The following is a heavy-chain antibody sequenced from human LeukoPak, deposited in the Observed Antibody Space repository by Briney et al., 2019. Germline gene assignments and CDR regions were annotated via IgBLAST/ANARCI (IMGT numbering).Heavy chain of an antibody. D-gene: IGHD5-24*01. Sequence: VGSLRLSCAASGFTFSSYEMNWVRQAPGKGLEWVSYISSSGSTIYYADSVKGRFTISRDNAKNSLYLQMNSLRAEDTAVYYCARVGDGYNYHHFDYWGQGTLVTVSS. V-gene: IGHV3-48*03. CDR2: ISSSGSTI. CDR1: GFTFSSYE. CDR3: ARVGDGYNYHHFDY. J-gene: IGHJ4*02.